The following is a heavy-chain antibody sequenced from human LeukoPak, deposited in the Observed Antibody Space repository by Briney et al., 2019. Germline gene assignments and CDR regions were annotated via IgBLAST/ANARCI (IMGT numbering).Heavy chain of an antibody. D-gene: IGHD1-26*01. CDR3: ARHAYHRYSGSSPRHAFDI. J-gene: IGHJ3*02. V-gene: IGHV4-61*02. Sequence: SETLSLTCTVSGGSISSGSYYWSWIRQPAGKGLEWIGRIYTSGSTNYNPSLKSRVTISVDTSKNQFSLKLSSVTAADTAVYYCARHAYHRYSGSSPRHAFDIWGQGTMVTVSS. CDR2: IYTSGST. CDR1: GGSISSGSYY.